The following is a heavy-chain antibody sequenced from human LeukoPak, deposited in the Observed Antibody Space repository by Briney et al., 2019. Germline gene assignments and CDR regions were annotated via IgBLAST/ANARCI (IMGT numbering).Heavy chain of an antibody. D-gene: IGHD1-26*01. CDR2: ISSSSSYI. Sequence: GGSLRLSCAASGFTFSSYSMNWVRQAPGKGLEGVSSISSSSSYIYYADSVKGRFTISRDNAKNSLYLQMNSLRAEDTAVYYCARDRVVGATSDAFDIWGQGTMVTVSS. CDR3: ARDRVVGATSDAFDI. CDR1: GFTFSSYS. J-gene: IGHJ3*02. V-gene: IGHV3-21*01.